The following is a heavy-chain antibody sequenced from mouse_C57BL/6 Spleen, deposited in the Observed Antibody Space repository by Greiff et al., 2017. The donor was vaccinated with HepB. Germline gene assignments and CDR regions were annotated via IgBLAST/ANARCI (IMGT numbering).Heavy chain of an antibody. CDR3: ARTCYGNSPWFAY. D-gene: IGHD1-1*01. CDR1: GYTFTSYD. V-gene: IGHV1-85*01. Sequence: QVQLKESGPELVKPGASVKLSCKASGYTFTSYDINWVKQRPGQGLEWIGWIYPRDGSTKYNEKFKGKATLTVATSASTASMELHSLTSEDSAVYFCARTCYGNSPWFAYWGQGTLVTVSA. CDR2: IYPRDGST. J-gene: IGHJ3*01.